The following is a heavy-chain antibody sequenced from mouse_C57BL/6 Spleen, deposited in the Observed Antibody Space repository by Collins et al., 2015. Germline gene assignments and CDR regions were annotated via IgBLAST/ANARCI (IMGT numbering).Heavy chain of an antibody. CDR2: ISHDGSN. J-gene: IGHJ4*01. Sequence: DVQLQESGPGLVKPSQSLSLTCSVTGYSITSGYYWNWIRQFSGNNLEWMGDISHDGSNNYHPSLKNRISITRDTSKDQFFLKLNSVTTEDTATYYCARGVITTAMDYWGQGTSVTVSS. CDR3: ARGVITTAMDY. V-gene: IGHV3-6*02. CDR1: GYSITSGYY. D-gene: IGHD2-4*01.